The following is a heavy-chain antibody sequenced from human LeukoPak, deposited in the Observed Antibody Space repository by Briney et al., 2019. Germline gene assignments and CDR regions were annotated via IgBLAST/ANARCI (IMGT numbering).Heavy chain of an antibody. J-gene: IGHJ4*02. V-gene: IGHV1-2*02. D-gene: IGHD6-19*01. Sequence: ASVKVSCKASAYTFAAHYMHWVRQAPGQGLEWMGWTNPNSGDTNYAQKFQGRVTMTRDTSISTAYVELSRLRSDDTAVYYCARQSSRWLVFDYWGQGTLVTVSS. CDR2: TNPNSGDT. CDR1: AYTFAAHY. CDR3: ARQSSRWLVFDY.